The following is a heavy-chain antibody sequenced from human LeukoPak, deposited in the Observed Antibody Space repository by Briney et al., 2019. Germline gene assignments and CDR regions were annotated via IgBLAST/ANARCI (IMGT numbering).Heavy chain of an antibody. V-gene: IGHV3-48*04. J-gene: IGHJ4*02. Sequence: GGSLRLSCAASGFTFSSYGMNWVRQAPGKGLEWVSYISSSGNNIYFADSVKGRFTISRDNAKNSLFLQMNSLRAEDTAVYYCARVTYAVPDYWGQGTLVTVSS. CDR2: ISSSGNNI. CDR1: GFTFSSYG. D-gene: IGHD2/OR15-2a*01. CDR3: ARVTYAVPDY.